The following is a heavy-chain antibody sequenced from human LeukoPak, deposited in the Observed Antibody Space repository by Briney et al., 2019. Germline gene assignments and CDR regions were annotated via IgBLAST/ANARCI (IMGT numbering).Heavy chain of an antibody. CDR2: ITNSGTTI. D-gene: IGHD3-9*01. Sequence: GGSLRLSCAASGFTFTDYYMSWIRQAPGKGLEWVSYITNSGTTIYYADSVKGRFTISRDNAKNSLYLQMNSLRAEDTAVYYCARDGHYDILTGYFQDWGQGTLVTVSS. CDR3: ARDGHYDILTGYFQD. V-gene: IGHV3-11*01. J-gene: IGHJ1*01. CDR1: GFTFTDYY.